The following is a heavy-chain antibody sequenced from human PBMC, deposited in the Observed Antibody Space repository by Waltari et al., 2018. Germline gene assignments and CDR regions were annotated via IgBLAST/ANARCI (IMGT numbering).Heavy chain of an antibody. Sequence: QVQLVESGGGVVQPGRSLRLSCETSGFSFDIYGMHWVRRVPGKGLDGLGGIRAGGSTKFDRDSVKGRFTVSRDTSTNTLYLQMDSLRAEDTAVYYCARDLLDQYYDYWGHGTLVTVSS. CDR3: ARDLLDQYYDY. CDR2: IRAGGSTK. J-gene: IGHJ4*01. CDR1: GFSFDIYG. V-gene: IGHV3-33*01.